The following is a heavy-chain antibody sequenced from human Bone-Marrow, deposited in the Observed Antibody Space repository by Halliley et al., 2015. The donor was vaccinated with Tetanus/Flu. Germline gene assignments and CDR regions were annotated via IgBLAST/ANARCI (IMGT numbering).Heavy chain of an antibody. J-gene: IGHJ4*02. CDR3: TKGGFWSGPEGY. D-gene: IGHD3-3*01. Sequence: EWVSAIIGSGISTHYADSVKGRFTTSRDNSKNTLYLRIDSLRVEDTAIYYCTKGGFWSGPEGYWGQGTLVIVSS. V-gene: IGHV3-23*01. CDR2: IIGSGIST.